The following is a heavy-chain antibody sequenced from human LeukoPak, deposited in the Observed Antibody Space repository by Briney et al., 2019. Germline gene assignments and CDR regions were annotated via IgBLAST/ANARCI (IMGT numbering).Heavy chain of an antibody. V-gene: IGHV1-8*01. CDR3: TRGSQNCASASCYNF. J-gene: IGHJ4*02. D-gene: IGHD2-2*02. CDR2: MNPYSGNT. Sequence: GASVKVSCKASGYTFTSYDINWVRQDAGQGLEWMGWMNPYSGNTGYAQKFQGRVTMTRSTSISTAYMELGSLTSEDTAVYYCTRGSQNCASASCYNFWGQGTLVTVSS. CDR1: GYTFTSYD.